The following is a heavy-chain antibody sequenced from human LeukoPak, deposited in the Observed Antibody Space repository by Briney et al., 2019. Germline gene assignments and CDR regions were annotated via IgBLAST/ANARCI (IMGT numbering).Heavy chain of an antibody. CDR1: GYTLTSYG. CDR3: ARGGSSWYVGRFDY. D-gene: IGHD6-13*01. CDR2: ISAYNGNT. J-gene: IGHJ4*02. V-gene: IGHV1-18*01. Sequence: GASVKVSCKASGYTLTSYGIIRLRQAPGEGLEWMGWISAYNGNTNYAQKLQGRVTMTTDTSTSTAYMELRSLRSDETAVYYCARGGSSWYVGRFDYWGQGTLVTVSS.